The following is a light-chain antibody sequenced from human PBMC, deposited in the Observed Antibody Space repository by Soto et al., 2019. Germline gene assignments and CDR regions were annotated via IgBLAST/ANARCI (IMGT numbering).Light chain of an antibody. J-gene: IGKJ1*01. CDR3: LQDYNYPRT. CDR1: QGIRND. Sequence: AIQMTQSPSSLSASVGDRVTITFRASQGIRNDLSWYQQEPGKAPKLLIYAASSLQSGVPSRFSGSGSGTDFTLTISSLQPEDFATYYCLQDYNYPRTFGQGTKVDIK. CDR2: AAS. V-gene: IGKV1-6*01.